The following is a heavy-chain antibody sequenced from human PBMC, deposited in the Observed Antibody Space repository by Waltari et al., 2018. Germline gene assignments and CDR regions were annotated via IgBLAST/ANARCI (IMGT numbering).Heavy chain of an antibody. CDR1: CFSLGNAW. Sequence: EVQLVESGGGLVNPGGSLRLSCAASCFSLGNAWMNWVRQAPGKGLEWVDRIKTRADGGTADYAAPVRGRFTISRDDSQNTLYLQMNSLKTEDTAVYYCTPPPYYYYYGMDVWGQGTTVTVSS. CDR3: TPPPYYYYYGMDV. CDR2: IKTRADGGTA. J-gene: IGHJ6*02. V-gene: IGHV3-15*07.